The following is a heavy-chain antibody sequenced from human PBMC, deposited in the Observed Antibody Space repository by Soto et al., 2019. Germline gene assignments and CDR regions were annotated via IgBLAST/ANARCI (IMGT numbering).Heavy chain of an antibody. CDR3: ARQTVEYYDILTGYYLFDY. CDR2: IYYSGST. Sequence: QLQLQESGPGLVKPSETLSLTCTVSGGSISSSSYYWGWIRQPPGKGLEWIGSIYYSGSTYYNPSLKSRVTLSVDTSKNQFSLKLSSVTAADTAVYYCARQTVEYYDILTGYYLFDYWGQGTLVTVSS. D-gene: IGHD3-9*01. J-gene: IGHJ4*02. CDR1: GGSISSSSYY. V-gene: IGHV4-39*01.